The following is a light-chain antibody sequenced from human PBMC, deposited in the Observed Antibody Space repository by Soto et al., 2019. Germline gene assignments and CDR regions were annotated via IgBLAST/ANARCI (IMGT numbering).Light chain of an antibody. CDR2: EVS. V-gene: IGLV2-14*01. Sequence: QSVVTQPASVSGSPGQSVAISCTGTSSDVGAYNYISWYQQHPGKAPKLLLSEVSNRPSGVSDRFSGSKSGNTASLTISGLQAEDEADYYCSSLTTSFTYVFGTGTKV. J-gene: IGLJ1*01. CDR3: SSLTTSFTYV. CDR1: SSDVGAYNY.